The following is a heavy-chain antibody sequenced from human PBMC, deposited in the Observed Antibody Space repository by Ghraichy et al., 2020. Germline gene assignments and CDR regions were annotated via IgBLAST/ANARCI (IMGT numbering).Heavy chain of an antibody. J-gene: IGHJ5*02. Sequence: SETLSLTCAVYGGSFSGYYWSWIRQPTGKGLEWIGEINHSGSTNYNPSLKSRVTISVDTSKNQFSLKLSSVTAADTAVYYCARGPRWLRLFWFDPWGQGTLVTVSS. V-gene: IGHV4-34*01. CDR1: GGSFSGYY. CDR2: INHSGST. CDR3: ARGPRWLRLFWFDP. D-gene: IGHD5-12*01.